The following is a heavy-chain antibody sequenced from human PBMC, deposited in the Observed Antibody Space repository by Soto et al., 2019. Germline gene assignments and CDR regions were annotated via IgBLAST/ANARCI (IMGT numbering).Heavy chain of an antibody. CDR1: GDSVSSNSAA. CDR3: TKGATSPFDS. D-gene: IGHD3-16*01. CDR2: TYYRSKWYN. V-gene: IGHV6-1*01. Sequence: SQTLSLTCVISGDSVSSNSAAWNWIRQSPSRGLEWLGRTYYRSKWYNDYAVSVKSRVTINSDTSKNQVSLQLKSVTLEDTAIYYCTKGATSPFDSWGQGTRVTVSS. J-gene: IGHJ4*02.